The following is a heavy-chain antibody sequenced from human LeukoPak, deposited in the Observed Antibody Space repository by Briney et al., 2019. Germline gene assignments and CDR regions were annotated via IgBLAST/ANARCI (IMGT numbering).Heavy chain of an antibody. V-gene: IGHV3-74*01. CDR2: INSDGSST. J-gene: IGHJ3*02. Sequence: GGSLRLSCAASGFTFSIYWMHWVRQAPGKGLVWVSRINSDGSSTSYADSVKGRFTISRDNAKNTLYLQMNSLRAEDTAVYYCARDEDWSGYYGAFDIWGRGTMVTVSS. CDR3: ARDEDWSGYYGAFDI. D-gene: IGHD3-3*01. CDR1: GFTFSIYW.